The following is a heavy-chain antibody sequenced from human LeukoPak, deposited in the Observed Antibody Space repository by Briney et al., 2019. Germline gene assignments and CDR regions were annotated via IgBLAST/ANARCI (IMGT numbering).Heavy chain of an antibody. CDR2: INHSGST. J-gene: IGHJ4*02. CDR1: GGSISSSYYY. CDR3: ARARYNWRPFDY. V-gene: IGHV4-39*07. Sequence: PSETLSLTCTVSGGSISSSYYYWGWIRQPPGKGLEWIGEINHSGSTNYNPSLKSRVTISVDTSKNQFSLKLSSVTAADTAVYYCARARYNWRPFDYWGQGTLVTVS. D-gene: IGHD1-1*01.